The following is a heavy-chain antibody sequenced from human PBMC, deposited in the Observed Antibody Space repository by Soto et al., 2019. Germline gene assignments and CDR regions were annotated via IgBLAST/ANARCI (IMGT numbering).Heavy chain of an antibody. CDR3: ARAPLRYFDWLLSPFGY. CDR1: GFTFSSND. Sequence: SCAAAGFTFSSNDMNWVRQAPGKGLEWVSYISSSSSPIYYADSVRGRFTISRDNAKNSLYLQMNSLRAEDTAVYYCARAPLRYFDWLLSPFGYWGQGTLVTVSS. D-gene: IGHD3-9*01. CDR2: ISSSSSPI. V-gene: IGHV3-48*01. J-gene: IGHJ4*02.